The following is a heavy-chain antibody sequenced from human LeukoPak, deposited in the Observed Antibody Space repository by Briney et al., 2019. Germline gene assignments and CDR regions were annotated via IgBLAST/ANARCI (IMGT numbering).Heavy chain of an antibody. V-gene: IGHV3-23*01. J-gene: IGHJ4*02. CDR1: GFNFDTYT. CDR2: ISASGGMS. D-gene: IGHD3-22*01. CDR3: VKDTGMYSYDSSGFDN. Sequence: GGSLRLSCAASGFNFDTYTMSWVRQAPGKGLQWVSLISASGGMSYYTDSVKGRFTISRDSFRNTLHLKMNDLRVEDTAVYYCVKDTGMYSYDSSGFDNWGQGTLVTVSS.